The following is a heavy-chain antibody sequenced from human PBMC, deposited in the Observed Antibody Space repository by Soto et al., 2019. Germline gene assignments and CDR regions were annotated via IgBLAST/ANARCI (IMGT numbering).Heavy chain of an antibody. CDR3: ARGLGTVVNRNRDNRTDAFDI. CDR1: GGSFSGYY. J-gene: IGHJ3*02. D-gene: IGHD2-15*01. V-gene: IGHV4-34*01. CDR2: INHSGST. Sequence: SETLSLTCAVYGGSFSGYYWSWIRQPPGKGLEWIGEINHSGSTNYNPSLKSRVTISVDTSKNQFSLKLSSVTAADTAVYYCARGLGTVVNRNRDNRTDAFDIWGQGTMVTVSS.